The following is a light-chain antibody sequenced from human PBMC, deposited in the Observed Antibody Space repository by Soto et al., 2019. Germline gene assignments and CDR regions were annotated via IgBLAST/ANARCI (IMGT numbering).Light chain of an antibody. Sequence: EVVMTQSPATLSVSPGERATLSCRASQNVNANLAWYQQKPGQAPRLLIHGASTRATGIPARFSGSGFGTEFILTISSLQSEDFAVYYCQQYNTCLWTFGQGTKVEGK. CDR1: QNVNAN. CDR2: GAS. V-gene: IGKV3-15*01. CDR3: QQYNTCLWT. J-gene: IGKJ1*01.